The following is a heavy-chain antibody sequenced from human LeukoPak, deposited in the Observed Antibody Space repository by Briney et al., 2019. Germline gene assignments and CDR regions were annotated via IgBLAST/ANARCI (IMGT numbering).Heavy chain of an antibody. D-gene: IGHD1-26*01. V-gene: IGHV1-46*01. CDR3: AREVRTGIGATDY. CDR1: GYSFSNYH. CDR2: MAPRDDGA. J-gene: IGHJ4*02. Sequence: APVKLSCKTSGYSFSNYHVHWVRQAPGQGLEWVGIMAPRDDGATYAQKFQGRVTMTRDTSTSTLYMDLSSLRPEDTAVYYCAREVRTGIGATDYWGQGTLVTVSS.